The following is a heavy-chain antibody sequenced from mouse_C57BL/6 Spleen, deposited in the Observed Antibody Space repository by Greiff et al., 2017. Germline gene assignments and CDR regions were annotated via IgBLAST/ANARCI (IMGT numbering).Heavy chain of an antibody. Sequence: EVKLQQSGPELVKPGASVKISCKASGYTFTDYYMNWVKQSHGKSLEWIGDINPNNGGTSYNQKFKGKATLTVDKSSSTAYMELRSLTSEDSAVYYCANYGSSYESAWFAYWGQGTLVTVSA. V-gene: IGHV1-26*01. D-gene: IGHD1-1*01. CDR3: ANYGSSYESAWFAY. J-gene: IGHJ3*01. CDR2: INPNNGGT. CDR1: GYTFTDYY.